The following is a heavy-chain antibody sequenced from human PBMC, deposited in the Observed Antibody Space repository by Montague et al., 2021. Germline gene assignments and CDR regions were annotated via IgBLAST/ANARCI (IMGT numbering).Heavy chain of an antibody. D-gene: IGHD1-26*01. V-gene: IGHV3-7*03. Sequence: SQRLSCAVSGFTFSDYWMNWVRQAPGKGLEWVANIKQDGSDQYYVDSVKGRFTISRDNAKNSVYLQMSSLRAEDSAVYYCARGRWAPFDYWGQGTLVTVSS. J-gene: IGHJ4*02. CDR3: ARGRWAPFDY. CDR2: IKQDGSDQ. CDR1: GFTFSDYW.